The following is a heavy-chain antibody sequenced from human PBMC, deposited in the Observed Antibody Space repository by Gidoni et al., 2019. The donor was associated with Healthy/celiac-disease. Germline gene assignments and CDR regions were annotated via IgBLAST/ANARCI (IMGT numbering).Heavy chain of an antibody. J-gene: IGHJ3*02. Sequence: QVQLQESGPGLVKPSETLSLTCAVSGYSISSGYYWGWIRQPPGKGLEWIGSIYHSGSTYYNPSLKSRVTISVDTSKNQFSLKLSSVTAADTAVYYCATTGEISIAVAGPGAFDIWGQGTMVTVSS. CDR2: IYHSGST. CDR1: GYSISSGYY. CDR3: ATTGEISIAVAGPGAFDI. D-gene: IGHD6-19*01. V-gene: IGHV4-38-2*01.